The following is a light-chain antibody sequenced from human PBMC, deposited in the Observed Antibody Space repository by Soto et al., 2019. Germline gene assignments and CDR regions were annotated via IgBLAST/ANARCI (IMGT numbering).Light chain of an antibody. CDR2: SNN. V-gene: IGLV1-44*01. CDR1: SSNIGSNT. J-gene: IGLJ1*01. CDR3: AAWDDSLNGYV. Sequence: SVLTQPPSATGTPAQRVTISCSGSSSNIGSNTVNWYQQLPGTAPKLLIYSNNQRPSGVPDRFPGSKSGTSASLAISGLQSEDEADYYCAAWDDSLNGYVFGTGTKVTVL.